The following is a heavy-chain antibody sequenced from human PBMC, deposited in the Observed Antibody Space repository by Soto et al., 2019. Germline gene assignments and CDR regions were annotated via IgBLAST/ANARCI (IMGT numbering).Heavy chain of an antibody. CDR3: ARDPGGLYCSSTSCYQGMDV. D-gene: IGHD2-2*01. J-gene: IGHJ6*02. V-gene: IGHV1-18*04. CDR1: GYTFTSYG. Sequence: ASVEVSCKASGYTFTSYGISWVRQAPGQGLEWMGWISAYNGNTNYAQKLQGRVTMTTDTSTSTAYMELRSLRSDDTAVYYCARDPGGLYCSSTSCYQGMDVWGQGTTVTVSS. CDR2: ISAYNGNT.